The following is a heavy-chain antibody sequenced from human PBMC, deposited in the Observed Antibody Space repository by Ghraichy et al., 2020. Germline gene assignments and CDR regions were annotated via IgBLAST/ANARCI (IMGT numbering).Heavy chain of an antibody. V-gene: IGHV3-7*03. Sequence: GGSLRLSCAASGFTFSSYWMSWVRQAPGKGLEWVANIKQDGSEKYYVDSVKGRFTISRDNAKNSLYLQMNSLRAEDTAVYYCARVAGITGTTVGGYYYYYMDVWGKGTTVTVSS. D-gene: IGHD1-7*01. CDR3: ARVAGITGTTVGGYYYYYMDV. CDR2: IKQDGSEK. J-gene: IGHJ6*03. CDR1: GFTFSSYW.